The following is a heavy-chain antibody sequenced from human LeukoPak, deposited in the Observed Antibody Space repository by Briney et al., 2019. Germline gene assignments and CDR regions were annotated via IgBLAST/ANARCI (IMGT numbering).Heavy chain of an antibody. CDR3: ARATPKYYYDSDLDY. Sequence: SGTLSLTCAVSGGSISSSNWWSWVRQPPGKGLEWIGYIYYSGSTNYNPSLKSRVTISVDTSKNQFSLKLSSVTAADTAVYYCARATPKYYYDSDLDYWGQGTLVTVSS. V-gene: IGHV4-4*02. D-gene: IGHD3-22*01. J-gene: IGHJ4*02. CDR1: GGSISSSNW. CDR2: IYYSGST.